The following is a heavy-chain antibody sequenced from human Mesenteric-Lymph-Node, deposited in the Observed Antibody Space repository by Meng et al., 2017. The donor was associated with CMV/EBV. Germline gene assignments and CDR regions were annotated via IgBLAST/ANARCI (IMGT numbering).Heavy chain of an antibody. CDR2: ISWEGSNT. V-gene: IGHV3-30-3*01. Sequence: GGSLRLSCAASGFTFSSYAMHWVRQAPGKGLEWLAVISWEGSNTYHADSVKGRFTISRDNSKNTLYLQMNSLRAEDTAVYYCARVGWEPYCFDYWGQGTLVTVSS. J-gene: IGHJ4*02. CDR1: GFTFSSYA. CDR3: ARVGWEPYCFDY. D-gene: IGHD1-26*01.